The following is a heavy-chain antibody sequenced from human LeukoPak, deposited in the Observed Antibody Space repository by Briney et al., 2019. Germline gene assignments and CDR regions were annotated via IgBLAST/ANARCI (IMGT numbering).Heavy chain of an antibody. Sequence: SVRVSCTVSGDTLTELSMNWVRQAPGKGLEWMGGFGAKEGERVYAHTFQGRFTITEDNASGTAYMQMNSLRSEDTAVYYCTTREIVVEPAQTSMVRGVLWRSDFGGHGTRVTVSS. J-gene: IGHJ4*01. CDR2: FGAKEGER. D-gene: IGHD3-10*01. CDR3: TTREIVVEPAQTSMVRGVLWRSDF. V-gene: IGHV1-24*01. CDR1: GDTLTELS.